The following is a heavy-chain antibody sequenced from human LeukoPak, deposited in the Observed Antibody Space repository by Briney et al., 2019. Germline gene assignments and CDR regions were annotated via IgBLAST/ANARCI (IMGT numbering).Heavy chain of an antibody. CDR1: GDFISTSSDY. Sequence: NPSETLSLTCIVSGDFISTSSDYWGWIRQPPGKGLEWIGSIYYTGSTHYKPPLRGRVTISVDTTNNQFSLRLSSVTAADTAMYYCARHRDFHDSSGYLPAFDVWGQGRLINVSS. D-gene: IGHD3-22*01. J-gene: IGHJ3*01. CDR3: ARHRDFHDSSGYLPAFDV. V-gene: IGHV4-39*01. CDR2: IYYTGST.